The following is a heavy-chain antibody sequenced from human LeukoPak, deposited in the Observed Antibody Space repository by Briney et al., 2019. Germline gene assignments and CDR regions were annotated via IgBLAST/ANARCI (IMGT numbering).Heavy chain of an antibody. CDR2: NNSRANGGTT. V-gene: IGHV3-15*01. Sequence: KPGESLRLSCAASGFTFSKTWLSWVRQAPGKGLAWVARNNSRANGGTTDYAAPVKGKFSISRDDSQNSLYSQINRLETEDTAMYYCTVVQGYGTGSYSDYWGQGTLVTVSS. CDR1: GFTFSKTW. CDR3: TVVQGYGTGSYSDY. J-gene: IGHJ4*02. D-gene: IGHD3-10*01.